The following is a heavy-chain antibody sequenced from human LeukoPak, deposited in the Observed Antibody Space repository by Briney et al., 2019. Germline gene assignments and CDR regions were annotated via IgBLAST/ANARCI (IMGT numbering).Heavy chain of an antibody. CDR1: GFTFSTYW. CDR3: ARIGRDYGDYFDY. V-gene: IGHV3-7*03. J-gene: IGHJ4*02. D-gene: IGHD4-17*01. Sequence: GGSLRLSCAASGFTFSTYWMHWVRQAPGKGLVWVANIKPDGSETDYVDSVKGRFTISRDNTRNSLYLQMNSLRAEDTAVYYCARIGRDYGDYFDYWGQGTLVTVSS. CDR2: IKPDGSET.